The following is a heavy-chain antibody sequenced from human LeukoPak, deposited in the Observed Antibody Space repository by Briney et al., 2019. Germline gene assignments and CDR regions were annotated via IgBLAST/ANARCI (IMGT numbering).Heavy chain of an antibody. Sequence: SETLSLTCTVSGGSISSGSYYWSWIRQPAGKGLEWIGRIYTSGSTDYNPSLKSRVTRSVDTSKNQFSLKLSSVTAADTAVYYCARDRGGYSYGYYYYMDVWGKGTTVTVSS. V-gene: IGHV4-61*02. D-gene: IGHD5-18*01. CDR2: IYTSGST. CDR3: ARDRGGYSYGYYYYMDV. CDR1: GGSISSGSYY. J-gene: IGHJ6*03.